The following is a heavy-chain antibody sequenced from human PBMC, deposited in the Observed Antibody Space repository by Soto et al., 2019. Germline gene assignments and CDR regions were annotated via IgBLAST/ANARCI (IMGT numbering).Heavy chain of an antibody. CDR1: RFAFSNSW. CDR2: IKQDGSEK. D-gene: IGHD3-22*01. Sequence: EVQLVESGGGLVQPGGSLRLSCAASRFAFSNSWLTWVRQAPGNGLEWVANIKQDGSEKFYVDSVKGRFTISRDNAKNSGYLQMISLRGEDTAVYYCASNSSGSAMDVWGPGTTVTVSS. CDR3: ASNSSGSAMDV. J-gene: IGHJ6*02. V-gene: IGHV3-7*03.